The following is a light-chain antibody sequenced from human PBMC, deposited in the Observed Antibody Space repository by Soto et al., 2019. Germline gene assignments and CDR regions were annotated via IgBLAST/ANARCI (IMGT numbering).Light chain of an antibody. CDR3: SSYTSSGTVL. CDR2: DVT. CDR1: SSDVGAYPY. Sequence: QSVLTQPASVSGSPGESITISCTGTSSDVGAYPYVSWYQHHPHKAPRLMIYDVTNRPSGISSRFSASKSGNTASLTISGLQAEDEADYFCSSYTSSGTVLFGGGTQLTVL. V-gene: IGLV2-14*03. J-gene: IGLJ3*02.